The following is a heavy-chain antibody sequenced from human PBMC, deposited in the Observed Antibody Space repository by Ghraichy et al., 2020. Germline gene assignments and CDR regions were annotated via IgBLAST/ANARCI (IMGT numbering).Heavy chain of an antibody. V-gene: IGHV4-34*01. J-gene: IGHJ6*03. CDR3: ARAVRLGELSLSIWGYYYYMDV. CDR2: INHSGST. Sequence: SETLSLTCAVYGGSFSGYYWSWIRQPPGKGLEWIGEINHSGSTNYNPSLKSRVTISVDTSKNQFSLKLSSVTAADTAVYYCARAVRLGELSLSIWGYYYYMDVWGKGTTVTVSS. D-gene: IGHD3-16*02. CDR1: GGSFSGYY.